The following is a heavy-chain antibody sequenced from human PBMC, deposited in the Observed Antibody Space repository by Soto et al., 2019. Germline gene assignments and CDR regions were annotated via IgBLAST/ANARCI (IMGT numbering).Heavy chain of an antibody. D-gene: IGHD2-2*01. V-gene: IGHV4-38-2*01. J-gene: IGHJ6*02. Sequence: SETLSLTCAVSGYVITNGYTWGWIRQPPGKELEWIGTISHSGDTYYNPSLKSRVTISIDTAKNHLSLILSSVTAADTATYYCTRIYCTTTSCFINGMDVWGQGTTVT. CDR2: ISHSGDT. CDR1: GYVITNGYT. CDR3: TRIYCTTTSCFINGMDV.